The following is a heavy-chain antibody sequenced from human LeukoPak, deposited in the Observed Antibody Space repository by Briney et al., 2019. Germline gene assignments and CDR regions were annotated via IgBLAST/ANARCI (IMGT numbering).Heavy chain of an antibody. CDR1: SGPFYSYY. Sequence: SETLSLTCTVSSGPFYSYYWSWLRQAPGKGLEWIGYHYDSGSTHYNPSLKSRVTISLDTSKNQFSLNLSSVTAADTAVYYCARKLAYCGGDCYSRGDVWGKGTTVTVSS. V-gene: IGHV4-59*08. J-gene: IGHJ6*04. D-gene: IGHD2-21*01. CDR3: ARKLAYCGGDCYSRGDV. CDR2: HYDSGST.